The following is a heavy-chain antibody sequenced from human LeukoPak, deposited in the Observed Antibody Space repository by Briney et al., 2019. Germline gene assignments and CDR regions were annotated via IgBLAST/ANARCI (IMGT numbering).Heavy chain of an antibody. D-gene: IGHD1-26*01. V-gene: IGHV3-30-3*01. J-gene: IGHJ6*02. CDR1: GFTFSSYA. CDR2: ISYDGSKK. CDR3: AREASGSYLYYYYGMDV. Sequence: PGGSLRLSCAASGFTFSSYAMHWVRQAPGKGLEWVAVISYDGSKKYYADSVKGRFTISRDNSKNTLYLQMNSLRAEDTAVYYCAREASGSYLYYYYGMDVWGQGTTVTVSS.